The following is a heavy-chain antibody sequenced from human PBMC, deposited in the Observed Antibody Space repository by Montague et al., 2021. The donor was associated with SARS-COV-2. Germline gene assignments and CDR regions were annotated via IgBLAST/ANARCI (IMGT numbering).Heavy chain of an antibody. CDR3: ARGSGWMGNAFDI. Sequence: SETLSLTCTVSGGSISSYYWSWIRQPPGKGLEWIGYIYYNGSTNXNPSLKSRVTISVDTSKNQFSLKLSSVTAADTAVYYCARGSGWMGNAFDIWGQGTMVTVSS. D-gene: IGHD6-19*01. V-gene: IGHV4-59*13. CDR2: IYYNGST. CDR1: GGSISSYY. J-gene: IGHJ3*02.